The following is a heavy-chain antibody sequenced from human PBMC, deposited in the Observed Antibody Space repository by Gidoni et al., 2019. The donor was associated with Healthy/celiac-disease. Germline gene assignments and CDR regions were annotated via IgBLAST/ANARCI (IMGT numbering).Heavy chain of an antibody. J-gene: IGHJ5*02. V-gene: IGHV6-1*01. CDR3: ARVNRYCSGGSCENWFDP. CDR1: GDSVSSKSAA. Sequence: QVQLQQSGPGLVKPSQTLSLTCAISGDSVSSKSAAWHWIRQSPSRGLEWLGRTYYRSKWYNDYAVSVKSRITIKPDTSKNQFSLQLNSVTPEDTAVYYCARVNRYCSGGSCENWFDPWGQGTLVTVSS. D-gene: IGHD2-15*01. CDR2: TYYRSKWYN.